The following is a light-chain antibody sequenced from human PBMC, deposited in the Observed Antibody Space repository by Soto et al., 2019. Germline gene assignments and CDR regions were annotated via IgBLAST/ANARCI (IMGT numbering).Light chain of an antibody. V-gene: IGLV7-43*01. CDR3: PLYYDGAEV. CDR1: PGAVTSDSY. CDR2: TIS. J-gene: IGLJ3*02. Sequence: QAVVTQEPSRTVSPVGTVTRTCASSPGAVTSDSYPSWFQQKPGQAPRALIYTISNKHSWTPARFSGSLLGGKAALTLSDVEPDDGAAYICPLYYDGAEVFG.